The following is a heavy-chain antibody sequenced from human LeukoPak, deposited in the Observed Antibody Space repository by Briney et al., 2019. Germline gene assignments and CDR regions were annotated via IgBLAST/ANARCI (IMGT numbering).Heavy chain of an antibody. CDR1: GVTFSSYG. V-gene: IGHV3-30*02. CDR2: IRYDGSNK. CDR3: ARDRPQTYYYDSSGPAWVY. J-gene: IGHJ4*02. Sequence: GGSLRLSCAASGVTFSSYGMHWVRQAPGKGLEWGAFIRYDGSNKYYADSVKGRFTISRDNAKNSLYLQMNSLRAEDTAVYYCARDRPQTYYYDSSGPAWVYWGQGTLVTVSS. D-gene: IGHD3-22*01.